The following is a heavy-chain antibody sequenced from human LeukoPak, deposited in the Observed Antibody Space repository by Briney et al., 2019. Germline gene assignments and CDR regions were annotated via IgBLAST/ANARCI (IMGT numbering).Heavy chain of an antibody. CDR3: AKCPPPVVPAAHDAFDI. J-gene: IGHJ3*02. V-gene: IGHV3-23*01. Sequence: PGGSLRLSCAASGFTFSSYAMSWVRQAPGKGLEWVSAISGSGGSTYYADSVKGRFTISRDNSKNTLYLQMNSLRAEDTAVYYCAKCPPPVVPAAHDAFDIWGQGTMVTVSS. CDR1: GFTFSSYA. CDR2: ISGSGGST. D-gene: IGHD2-2*01.